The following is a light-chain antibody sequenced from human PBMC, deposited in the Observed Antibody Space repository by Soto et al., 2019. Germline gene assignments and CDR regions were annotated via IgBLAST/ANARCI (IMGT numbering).Light chain of an antibody. CDR2: TND. J-gene: IGLJ1*01. CDR3: AAWDDSLNGYV. CDR1: SSNIGSNT. Sequence: VLAQPPSASGTPGQRVAISCSGGSSNIGSNTVNWFQQVPGTAPKLLIHTNDQRPSGVPARFSGSKSVTSASLAISGLQSEDEADYYCAAWDDSLNGYVFGTGTKVTVL. V-gene: IGLV1-44*01.